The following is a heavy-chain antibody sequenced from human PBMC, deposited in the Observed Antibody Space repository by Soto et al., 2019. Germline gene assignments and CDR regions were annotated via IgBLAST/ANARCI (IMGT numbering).Heavy chain of an antibody. Sequence: ASVKVSCKASGGTFSSYAISWVRQAPGQGLEWMGGIIPIFGTANYAQKFQGRVTITADESTSTAYMELSSLRSEDTAVDYCARVANSGSYFANFDYWGQGTLVTVSS. D-gene: IGHD1-26*01. CDR1: GGTFSSYA. CDR2: IIPIFGTA. J-gene: IGHJ4*02. CDR3: ARVANSGSYFANFDY. V-gene: IGHV1-69*13.